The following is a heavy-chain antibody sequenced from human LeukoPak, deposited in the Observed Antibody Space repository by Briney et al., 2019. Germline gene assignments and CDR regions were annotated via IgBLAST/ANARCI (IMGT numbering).Heavy chain of an antibody. CDR3: AKDWYGDYAGPFDP. D-gene: IGHD4-17*01. CDR2: ISGSGGST. CDR1: GFTFSSYA. V-gene: IGHV3-23*01. J-gene: IGHJ5*02. Sequence: GGSLRLSCAASGFTFSSYAMSWVRQAPGKGPEWVSAISGSGGSTYYADSVKGRFTISRDNSKNTLYLQMNSLRAEDTAVYYCAKDWYGDYAGPFDPWGQGTLVTVSS.